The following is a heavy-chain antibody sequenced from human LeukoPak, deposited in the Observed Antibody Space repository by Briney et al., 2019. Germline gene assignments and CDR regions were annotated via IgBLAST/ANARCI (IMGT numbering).Heavy chain of an antibody. J-gene: IGHJ3*02. Sequence: SETLSLTCTVSGGSISSSSYYWGWIRQPPGKGLEWIGSIYYSGSTYYNPSLKSRVTISVDTSKNQFSLKLSSVTAADTAVYYCARRHEDTSIRDDAFDIWGQGTMVTVSS. CDR3: ARRHEDTSIRDDAFDI. V-gene: IGHV4-39*01. D-gene: IGHD2-21*01. CDR2: IYYSGST. CDR1: GGSISSSSYY.